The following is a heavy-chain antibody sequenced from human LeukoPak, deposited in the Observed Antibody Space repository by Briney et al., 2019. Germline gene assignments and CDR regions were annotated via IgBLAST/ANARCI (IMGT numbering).Heavy chain of an antibody. Sequence: KPSETLSLTCTVSGGSMSGYYWSWIRQPPGKGLEWVGYIYYSGSTYYNPSLKSRVTISVDTSKNQFSLKLSSVTAADTAVYYCARHPVSSGYYGGFDYWGQGTLVTVSS. CDR1: GGSMSGYY. J-gene: IGHJ4*02. CDR3: ARHPVSSGYYGGFDY. CDR2: IYYSGST. D-gene: IGHD3-22*01. V-gene: IGHV4-59*08.